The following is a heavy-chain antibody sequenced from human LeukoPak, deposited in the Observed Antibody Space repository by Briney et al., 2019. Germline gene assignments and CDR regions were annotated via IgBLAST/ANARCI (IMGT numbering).Heavy chain of an antibody. CDR1: GGSVSRDSYY. Sequence: SETLSLTCTVSGGSVSRDSYYWSWIRQPPGKGLEWIGYISYSGSTNYNPSLKSRVTISVDTSKNQVSLKLSSVTAADTAVYYCARGYSSNWYSGFDPWGQGTLVTVSS. CDR3: ARGYSSNWYSGFDP. V-gene: IGHV4-61*01. CDR2: ISYSGST. J-gene: IGHJ5*02. D-gene: IGHD6-13*01.